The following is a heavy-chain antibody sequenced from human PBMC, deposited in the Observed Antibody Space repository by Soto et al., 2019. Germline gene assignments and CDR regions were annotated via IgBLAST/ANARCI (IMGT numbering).Heavy chain of an antibody. CDR2: IIPILGIA. CDR1: GGTFSSYT. Sequence: QVQLVQSGAEVKKPGSSVKVSCKASGGTFSSYTISWVRQAPGQGLEWMGRIIPILGIANYAQKFQGRVTLTADKSTSPAYMELSSLRSEDTAVYYCARDGSGSANLYWGQGTLVTVSS. J-gene: IGHJ4*02. D-gene: IGHD3-10*01. V-gene: IGHV1-69*08. CDR3: ARDGSGSANLY.